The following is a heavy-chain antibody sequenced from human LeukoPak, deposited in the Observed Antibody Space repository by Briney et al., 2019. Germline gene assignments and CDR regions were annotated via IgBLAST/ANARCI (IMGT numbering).Heavy chain of an antibody. CDR1: GFTFSSYA. CDR2: ISGSGGST. J-gene: IGHJ4*02. D-gene: IGHD3-22*01. CDR3: AKEVTSGYYYDSSGLDY. Sequence: GGSLRLSCAASGFTFSSYAMSWVRQAPGKGLEWVSAISGSGGSTYYADSVKGRFTISRDNSKNTLYLQMNSLRAEDTAVYYCAKEVTSGYYYDSSGLDYWGQGTLVTVSS. V-gene: IGHV3-23*01.